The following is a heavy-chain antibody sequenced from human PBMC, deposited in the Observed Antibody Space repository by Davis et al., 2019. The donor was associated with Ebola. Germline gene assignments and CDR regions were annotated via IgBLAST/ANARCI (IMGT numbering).Heavy chain of an antibody. V-gene: IGHV3-73*01. CDR2: IRSKANRYAT. J-gene: IGHJ4*02. D-gene: IGHD6-19*01. CDR1: GFAFSGSA. Sequence: GGSLRLSCAASGFAFSGSAMHWVRQASGKGLEWVGRIRSKANRYATAYAASVKGRFTISRDDSKNTAYLQMNSLKTEDTAVYYCTRYYSSGWYGGFDYWGQGTLVTVSS. CDR3: TRYYSSGWYGGFDY.